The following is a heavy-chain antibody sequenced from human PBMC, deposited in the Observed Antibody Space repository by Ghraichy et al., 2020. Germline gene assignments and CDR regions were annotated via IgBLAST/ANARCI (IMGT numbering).Heavy chain of an antibody. CDR2: IWFDGSKT. Sequence: GESLNISCAASGFTLSSFGMHWVRQAPGKGLEWVAVIWFDGSKTHYGDSVKGRFTISRDNSKNTLYLQMNSLRAEDTAVYYCARIFNHYDSSGYFDNAFDIWGQGTMVTVSS. D-gene: IGHD3-22*01. V-gene: IGHV3-33*01. J-gene: IGHJ3*02. CDR3: ARIFNHYDSSGYFDNAFDI. CDR1: GFTLSSFG.